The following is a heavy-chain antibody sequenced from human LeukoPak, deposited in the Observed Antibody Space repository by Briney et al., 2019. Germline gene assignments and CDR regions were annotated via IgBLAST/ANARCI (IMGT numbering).Heavy chain of an antibody. J-gene: IGHJ4*02. Sequence: SETLSLTCTVSGGSISSSRYYWGWIRQPPGKGLEWIGSIYYTGSTYYNPSLKSRVTISVDTSKNQFSLKLSSVTAADTAVYYCARRRIAAAGIDLDYWGQGTLVTVSS. D-gene: IGHD6-13*01. V-gene: IGHV4-39*01. CDR3: ARRRIAAAGIDLDY. CDR2: IYYTGST. CDR1: GGSISSSRYY.